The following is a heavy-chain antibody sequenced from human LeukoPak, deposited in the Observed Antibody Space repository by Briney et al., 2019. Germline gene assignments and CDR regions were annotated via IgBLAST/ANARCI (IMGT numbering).Heavy chain of an antibody. V-gene: IGHV4-4*07. CDR3: ARTHCGGGSCDTFDP. Sequence: SATLSHTCNVFGVSISNYFWSWLRQPTGKGLEWIGRFYASGTTYYNPSLRSRVTLSMDTSKNHFSLKLTSVTAADTAVYYCARTHCGGGSCDTFDPWGQGTLVTVSS. CDR2: FYASGTT. D-gene: IGHD2-21*01. CDR1: GVSISNYF. J-gene: IGHJ5*02.